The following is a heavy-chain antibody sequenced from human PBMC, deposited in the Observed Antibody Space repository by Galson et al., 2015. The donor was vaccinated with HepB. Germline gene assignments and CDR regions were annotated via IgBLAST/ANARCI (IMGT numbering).Heavy chain of an antibody. Sequence: SLRLSCAGSGFTFNEHYMTWIRQAPGKGLEWISYISNRGDSIYYRDSVKGRFTVSRDNAKNSLFLQMDSLRAEDTAVYYCAKSRRDGYNLEFFDSWGQGTLVTVSS. D-gene: IGHD5-24*01. J-gene: IGHJ4*02. CDR2: ISNRGDSI. CDR3: AKSRRDGYNLEFFDS. V-gene: IGHV3-11*01. CDR1: GFTFNEHY.